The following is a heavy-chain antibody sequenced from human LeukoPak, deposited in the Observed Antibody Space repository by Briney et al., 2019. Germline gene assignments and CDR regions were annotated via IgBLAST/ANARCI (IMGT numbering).Heavy chain of an antibody. CDR3: ARNDRYSSSPTYYFDY. V-gene: IGHV3-23*01. CDR2: ISGGGGST. Sequence: GGSLRLSCAASGFTFSNYAMSWVRQAPGRGLEWVSTISGGGGSTYFTDSVKGRFTISRDNSKNTLHLQMNSLRAEDTALYYCARNDRYSSSPTYYFDYWGQGTLVPVSS. J-gene: IGHJ4*02. D-gene: IGHD6-13*01. CDR1: GFTFSNYA.